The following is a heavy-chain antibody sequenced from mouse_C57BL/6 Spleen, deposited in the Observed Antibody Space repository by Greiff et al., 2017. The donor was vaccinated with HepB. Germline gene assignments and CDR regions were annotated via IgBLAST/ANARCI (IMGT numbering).Heavy chain of an antibody. CDR2: INPSNGGT. J-gene: IGHJ1*03. CDR3: AREPSYYGSSYGYFDV. Sequence: QVQLQQPGTELVKPGASVKLSCKASGYTFTSYWMQWVKQRPGQGLEWIGNINPSNGGTNYNEKFKSKATLTVDKSSSTAYMQLSSLTSEDSAVYYCAREPSYYGSSYGYFDVWGTGTTVTVSS. D-gene: IGHD1-1*01. V-gene: IGHV1-53*01. CDR1: GYTFTSYW.